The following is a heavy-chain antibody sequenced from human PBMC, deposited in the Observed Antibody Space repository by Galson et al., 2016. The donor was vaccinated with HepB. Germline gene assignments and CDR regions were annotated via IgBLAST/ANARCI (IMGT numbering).Heavy chain of an antibody. CDR3: ARGMGLQFFFAS. Sequence: SVKVSCKASGDTSINYNIYWVRQAPGQGLEWMGIINPSGGSTSYAQKFQDRVTMTRDTSTSTVYMELRSLRFEDSAVYYCARGMGLQFFFASWGQGTLITVSS. D-gene: IGHD4-11*01. CDR1: GDTSINYN. CDR2: INPSGGST. J-gene: IGHJ5*01. V-gene: IGHV1-46*01.